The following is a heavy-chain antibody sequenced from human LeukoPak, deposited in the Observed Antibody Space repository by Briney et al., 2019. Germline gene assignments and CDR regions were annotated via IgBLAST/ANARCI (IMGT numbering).Heavy chain of an antibody. CDR1: GGSFSGYY. J-gene: IGHJ5*02. CDR3: ARHLVGATTGWFDP. CDR2: INHSGST. Sequence: KPSETLSLTCAVYGGSFSGYYWSWIRQPPGKGLEWIGEINHSGSTNYNPSLKSRVTISVDTSKNQFSLKLSSVTAADTSVYYCARHLVGATTGWFDPWGQGTLVTVSS. V-gene: IGHV4-34*01. D-gene: IGHD1-26*01.